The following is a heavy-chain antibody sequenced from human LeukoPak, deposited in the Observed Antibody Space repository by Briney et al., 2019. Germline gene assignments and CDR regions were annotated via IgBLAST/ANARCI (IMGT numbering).Heavy chain of an antibody. CDR3: ATDYRGITIFGVAPSRGDFDY. CDR2: FDPEDGET. Sequence: GASVKVSCKVSGYTLTELSMHWVRQAPGKGLEWMGGFDPEDGETIYAQKFQGRVTMTEDTSTDTAYMELSSLRSEDTAVYYCATDYRGITIFGVAPSRGDFDYWGQGTLVTVSS. D-gene: IGHD3-3*01. J-gene: IGHJ4*02. V-gene: IGHV1-24*01. CDR1: GYTLTELS.